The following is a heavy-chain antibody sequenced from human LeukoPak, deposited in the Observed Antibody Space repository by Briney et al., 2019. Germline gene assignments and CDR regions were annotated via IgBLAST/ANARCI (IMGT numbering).Heavy chain of an antibody. CDR2: IRYDGSNK. Sequence: GGSLRLSCAASGFTFSGHGMHWVRQAPGKGLEWVAFIRYDGSNKYYADSVKGRFTISRDNSKNTLYLQMDSLRAEDTAVYYCAKDVFGDGYNSAFDIWGQGTMVTVSS. D-gene: IGHD5-24*01. CDR1: GFTFSGHG. V-gene: IGHV3-30*02. J-gene: IGHJ3*02. CDR3: AKDVFGDGYNSAFDI.